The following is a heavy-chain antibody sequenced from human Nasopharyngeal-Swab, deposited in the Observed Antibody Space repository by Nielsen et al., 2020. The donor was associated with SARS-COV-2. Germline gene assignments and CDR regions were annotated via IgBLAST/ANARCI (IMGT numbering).Heavy chain of an antibody. V-gene: IGHV4-31*03. J-gene: IGHJ4*02. CDR1: GGSISSGGYY. CDR3: ARRFTDTIFGANNYYFDY. D-gene: IGHD3-3*01. Sequence: SETLSLTCTVSGGSISSGGYYWSWIRQHPGKGLEWIGYIYYSGSTYYNPSLKSRVTISVDTSKNQFSLKLGSVTAADTAVYYCARRFTDTIFGANNYYFDYWGQGTLVTVSS. CDR2: IYYSGST.